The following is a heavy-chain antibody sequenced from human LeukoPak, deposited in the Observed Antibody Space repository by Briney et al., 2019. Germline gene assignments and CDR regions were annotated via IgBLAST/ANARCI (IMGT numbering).Heavy chain of an antibody. V-gene: IGHV4-59*08. D-gene: IGHD3-10*01. CDR3: ARLPFFAGGPDY. CDR2: IYYSGST. CDR1: GGSISSYY. J-gene: IGHJ4*02. Sequence: SETLSLTCTVSGGSISSYYWSWIRQPPGEGLEWIGYIYYSGSTNYNPSLKSRVTISVDTSKNQFSLKLSSVTAADTAVYYCARLPFFAGGPDYWGQGTLVTVSS.